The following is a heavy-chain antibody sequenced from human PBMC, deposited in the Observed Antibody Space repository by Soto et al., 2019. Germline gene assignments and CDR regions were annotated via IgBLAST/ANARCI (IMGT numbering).Heavy chain of an antibody. CDR3: ARGGFDHGFDI. D-gene: IGHD3-9*01. J-gene: IGHJ3*02. Sequence: EEQLVESGGDLVQPGGSLRLSCAVSGFNFISYWMHWVRQAPGRGLVWVSRVNNDGSDTIYADSVKGRFTVSRDNAKNTLFLHLNSLRVDDTAVYYWARGGFDHGFDIWGPGTMVTVSS. CDR1: GFNFISYW. V-gene: IGHV3-74*01. CDR2: VNNDGSDT.